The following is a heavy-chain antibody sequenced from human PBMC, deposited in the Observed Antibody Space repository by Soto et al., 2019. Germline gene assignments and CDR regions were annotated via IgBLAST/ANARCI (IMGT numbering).Heavy chain of an antibody. D-gene: IGHD6-19*01. CDR1: GFIFTSYS. CDR3: ARDRSADRFVQYFQH. V-gene: IGHV3-21*01. CDR2: ISSGSDSI. Sequence: GGSLRLSCAASGFIFTSYSMVWVRLAPGKGLEWVASISSGSDSIFYADSVKGRFTVSRDSAKSSLFLQMNNLRAEDTAVYFCARDRSADRFVQYFQHWGQGTQVTVSS. J-gene: IGHJ1*01.